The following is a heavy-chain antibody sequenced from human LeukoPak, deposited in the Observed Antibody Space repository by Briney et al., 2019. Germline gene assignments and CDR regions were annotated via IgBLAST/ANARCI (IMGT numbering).Heavy chain of an antibody. CDR2: IYHSGST. V-gene: IGHV4-4*02. CDR1: GGSTSSSDW. CDR3: AGGSGYAFEY. J-gene: IGHJ4*02. D-gene: IGHD5-12*01. Sequence: SETLSLTCAVSGGSTSSSDWWSWVRQPPRKGLEWIGEIYHSGSTNYIPSLKSRVTISIDKSKNQFSLKLSSVTAADTAVYYCAGGSGYAFEYWGQGTLVTVSS.